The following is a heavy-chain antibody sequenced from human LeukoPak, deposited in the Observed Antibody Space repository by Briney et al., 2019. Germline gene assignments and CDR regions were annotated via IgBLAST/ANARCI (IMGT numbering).Heavy chain of an antibody. J-gene: IGHJ4*02. D-gene: IGHD4-17*01. V-gene: IGHV3-21*01. Sequence: GGSLRLSCAASGFTFSSYSMNWVRQAPGKGLEWVSSISSSSSYIYYADSVKGRFTISRDNAKNSLYLQMNSLRAEDTAVYYCATTTRPPTVTTTDPPDYWGQGTLVTVSS. CDR3: ATTTRPPTVTTTDPPDY. CDR1: GFTFSSYS. CDR2: ISSSSSYI.